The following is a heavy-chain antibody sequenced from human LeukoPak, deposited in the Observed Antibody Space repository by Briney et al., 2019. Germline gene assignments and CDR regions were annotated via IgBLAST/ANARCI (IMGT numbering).Heavy chain of an antibody. D-gene: IGHD6-13*01. CDR1: GGTFSSYA. V-gene: IGHV1-69*05. CDR3: AGTRAAIIAAAGTNDY. Sequence: SVKVSCKASGGTFSSYAISWVRQAPGQGLEWMGGIIPIFGTANYAQKFQGRVTITTDESTSTAYMELSSLRSEDTAVYYCAGTRAAIIAAAGTNDYWGQGTLVTVSS. CDR2: IIPIFGTA. J-gene: IGHJ4*02.